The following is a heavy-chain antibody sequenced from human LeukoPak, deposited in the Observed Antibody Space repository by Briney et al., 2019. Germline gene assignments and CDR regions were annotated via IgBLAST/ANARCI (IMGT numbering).Heavy chain of an antibody. J-gene: IGHJ4*02. CDR3: ARGAAVIHVDY. CDR1: GFTFSSYS. Sequence: GGSLRLSCAASGFTFSSYSMNWVRQAPGKGLEWVSFISTSSSYIYYADSVKGRFTISRDNAKNSLYLQMNSLRAEDTALYYCARGAAVIHVDYWGQGTLVTVSS. V-gene: IGHV3-21*01. D-gene: IGHD2-21*01. CDR2: ISTSSSYI.